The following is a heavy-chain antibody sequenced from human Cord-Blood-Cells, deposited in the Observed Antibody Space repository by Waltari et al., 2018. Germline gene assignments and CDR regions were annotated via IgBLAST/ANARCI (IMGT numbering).Heavy chain of an antibody. Sequence: QVQLQQWGAGLLKPSETLSLTCAVYGGSFSGYYWSWIRQPPGKGLEWIGEINNSGSTNYNPSLKSRVTISVDTSKNQFSLKLSSVTAADTAVYYCARPLGLGGSSYAFDIWGQGTMVTVSS. D-gene: IGHD6-6*01. CDR3: ARPLGLGGSSYAFDI. J-gene: IGHJ3*02. CDR2: INNSGST. CDR1: GGSFSGYY. V-gene: IGHV4-34*01.